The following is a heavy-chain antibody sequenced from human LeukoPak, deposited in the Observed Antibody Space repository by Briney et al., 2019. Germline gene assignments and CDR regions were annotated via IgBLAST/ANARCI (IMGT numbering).Heavy chain of an antibody. V-gene: IGHV4-61*02. Sequence: SQTLSLTCTVSGGSISSGSYYWSWIRQPAGKGLEWIGRIYTSGSTNYNPSLKSRVTISVDTSKNQFSLKLSSVTAADTAVYYCARAPRPLMLAPSYYFDYWGQGTLVTVSS. CDR2: IYTSGST. CDR3: ARAPRPLMLAPSYYFDY. J-gene: IGHJ4*02. D-gene: IGHD3-16*01. CDR1: GGSISSGSYY.